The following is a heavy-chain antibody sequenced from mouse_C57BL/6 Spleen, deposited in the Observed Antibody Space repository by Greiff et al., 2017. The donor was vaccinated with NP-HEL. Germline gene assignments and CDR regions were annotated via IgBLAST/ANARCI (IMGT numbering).Heavy chain of an antibody. CDR2: INPNNGGT. V-gene: IGHV1-18*01. CDR3: AIGGLLRYPAWFAY. J-gene: IGHJ3*01. CDR1: GYTFTDYN. Sequence: EVQLQQSGPELVKPGASVKIPCKASGYTFTDYNMDWVKQSHGKSLEWIGDINPNNGGTIYNQKFKGKATLTVDKSSSTAYMELSSLTSEDTAVYCCAIGGLLRYPAWFAYWGQGTLVTVSA. D-gene: IGHD1-1*01.